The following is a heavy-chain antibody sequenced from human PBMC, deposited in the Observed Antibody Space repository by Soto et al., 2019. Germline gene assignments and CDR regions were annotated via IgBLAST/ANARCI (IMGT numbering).Heavy chain of an antibody. CDR3: ARVRPSTDPPYYYYMDV. J-gene: IGHJ6*03. CDR1: GFTFSSYD. Sequence: GGSLRLSCAASGFTFSSYDMHWVRQATGKSLEWVSAIGTAGGTYYPGSVKGRFTISRENAKNSLYLQMNSLRAEDTAVYYCARVRPSTDPPYYYYMDVWGKGTTVTVSS. CDR2: IGTAGGT. V-gene: IGHV3-13*01. D-gene: IGHD4-4*01.